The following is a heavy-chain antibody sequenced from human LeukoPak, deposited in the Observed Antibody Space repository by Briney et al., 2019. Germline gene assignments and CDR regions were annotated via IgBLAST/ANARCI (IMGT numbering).Heavy chain of an antibody. J-gene: IGHJ5*02. V-gene: IGHV5-51*01. CDR3: ARSLGYCSGGSCYSSWFDP. CDR2: VYPGDSDT. CDR1: GYSFTSYR. Sequence: GESLKISCKGSGYSFTSYRIGWVRQMPGKGLEWMGIVYPGDSDTRYSPSLQGQVTISADKSISTAYLQWSSLKASDTAMYYCARSLGYCSGGSCYSSWFDPWGQGTLVTVSS. D-gene: IGHD2-15*01.